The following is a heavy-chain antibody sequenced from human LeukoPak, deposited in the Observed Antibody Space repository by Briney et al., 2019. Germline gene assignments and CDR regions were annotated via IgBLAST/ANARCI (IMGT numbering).Heavy chain of an antibody. Sequence: PGGSLRLSCAASGFTFSSYGMSWVRQAPGKGLEWVSAISGSGGSTYYADSVKGRFTISRDNSKNTLYLQMNSLRAEDTAVYYCANPYDSSGYYLNYWGQGTLVTVSS. J-gene: IGHJ4*02. CDR2: ISGSGGST. CDR1: GFTFSSYG. CDR3: ANPYDSSGYYLNY. D-gene: IGHD3-22*01. V-gene: IGHV3-23*01.